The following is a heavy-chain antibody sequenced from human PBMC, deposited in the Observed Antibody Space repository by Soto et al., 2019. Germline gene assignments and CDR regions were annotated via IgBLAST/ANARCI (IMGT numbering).Heavy chain of an antibody. J-gene: IGHJ5*02. CDR1: GDSIISSY. V-gene: IGHV4-59*08. D-gene: IGHD2-2*01. CDR3: ARRGRKVPAARDWFDP. Sequence: PSETLSLTCTVSGDSIISSYWSWFLHSPWKGLEWIGYIYYSGGTNYNPSFKSRVTISIDTSKQHFSLKLSSVTAADTAVYYCARRGRKVPAARDWFDPWGQGTLVTVSS. CDR2: IYYSGGT.